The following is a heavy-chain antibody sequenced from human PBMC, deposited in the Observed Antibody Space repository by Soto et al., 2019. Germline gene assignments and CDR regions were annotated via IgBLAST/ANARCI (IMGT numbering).Heavy chain of an antibody. J-gene: IGHJ3*02. CDR3: ASLAYGDYALDAFDI. CDR1: GGSISSYY. D-gene: IGHD4-17*01. Sequence: QVQLQESGPGLVKPSETLSLTCTVSGGSISSYYWSWIRQPPGKGLEWIGYIYYSGSTNYNPSLKGRVTISVDTSKNQFSLKLSSVTAADTAVYYCASLAYGDYALDAFDIWGQGTMVTVSS. V-gene: IGHV4-59*08. CDR2: IYYSGST.